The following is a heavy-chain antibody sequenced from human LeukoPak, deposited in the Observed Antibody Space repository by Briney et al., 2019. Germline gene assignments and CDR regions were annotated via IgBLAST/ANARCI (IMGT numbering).Heavy chain of an antibody. CDR1: GLTLSSYW. D-gene: IGHD6-19*01. Sequence: PGASLRLSCAASGLTLSSYWMASVRQAPGKGLEWVANINHDGRIKNYLASVKDRFTTSRDNTKNSLFLQMNSLTAEETALYKCVRGSLGSGWYWDFWGQGTLVTVSP. V-gene: IGHV3-7*01. CDR3: VRGSLGSGWYWDF. CDR2: INHDGRIK. J-gene: IGHJ4*02.